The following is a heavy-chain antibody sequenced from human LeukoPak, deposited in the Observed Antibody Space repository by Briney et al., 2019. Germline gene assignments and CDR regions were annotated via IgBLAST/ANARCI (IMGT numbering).Heavy chain of an antibody. CDR2: INHSGST. Sequence: SETLSLTCTVSGGSISSGGYYWSWIRQPPGKGLEWIGEINHSGSTNYNPSLKSRVTISVDTSKNQFSLKLSSVTAADTAVYYCARVKGAARRGCFDYWGQGTLVTVSS. D-gene: IGHD6-6*01. CDR1: GGSISSGGYY. J-gene: IGHJ4*02. CDR3: ARVKGAARRGCFDY. V-gene: IGHV4-39*07.